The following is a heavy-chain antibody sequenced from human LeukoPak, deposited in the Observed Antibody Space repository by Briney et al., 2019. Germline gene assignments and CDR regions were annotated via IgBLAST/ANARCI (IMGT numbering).Heavy chain of an antibody. CDR2: ISWDGGST. V-gene: IGHV3-43*01. CDR3: ANQPPTSPGLYFDF. Sequence: PGGSLRLSCAASGFTFDDYALHWVRQAPGKGLDWFSLISWDGGSTSYADSVKGRFTISRDNSKNSLYLQMNSLRTEDTALYYFANQPPTSPGLYFDFWGQGTLVTVSS. D-gene: IGHD2-2*01. CDR1: GFTFDDYA. J-gene: IGHJ4*02.